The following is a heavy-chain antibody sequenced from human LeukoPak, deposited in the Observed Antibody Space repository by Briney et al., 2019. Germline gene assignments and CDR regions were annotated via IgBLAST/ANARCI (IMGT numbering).Heavy chain of an antibody. D-gene: IGHD5-12*01. CDR2: IYSSGTT. CDR3: AGGSGYAFEY. CDR1: GGSISSGGY. Sequence: SQTLSLTCTVSGGSISSGGYWSWVRQPPGKGLEWIGHIYSSGTTFYNLSLRSRITMSLDKSKNQFSLKLSSVTAADTAVYYCAGGSGYAFEYWGQGTLVTVSS. J-gene: IGHJ4*02. V-gene: IGHV4-31*09.